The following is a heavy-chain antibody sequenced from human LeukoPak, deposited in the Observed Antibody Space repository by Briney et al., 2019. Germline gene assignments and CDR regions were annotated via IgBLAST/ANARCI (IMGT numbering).Heavy chain of an antibody. V-gene: IGHV3-23*01. CDR1: GFTFSSYA. Sequence: PGGSLRLSCAASGFTFSSYAMSWVRQAPGKGLEWVSAISGSGGSTYYADSVKGRFTISRDNSKNTLYLQMNSLRAEDTAVYYCAKSSIAAQAPWYDYWGQGTLVTVSS. CDR2: ISGSGGST. CDR3: AKSSIAAQAPWYDY. D-gene: IGHD6-13*01. J-gene: IGHJ4*02.